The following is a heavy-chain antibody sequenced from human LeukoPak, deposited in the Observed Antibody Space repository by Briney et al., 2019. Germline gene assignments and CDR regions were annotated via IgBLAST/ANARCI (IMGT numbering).Heavy chain of an antibody. V-gene: IGHV3-30*18. Sequence: PGRSLRLSCAASGFTFSSYGMHWVRQAPGKGLEWVAVISYDGSNKYHADSVKGRFTISRDNSKNTLYLQMNSLRAEDTAVYYCAKDSLESGYYSNWFDPWGQGTLVTVSS. CDR3: AKDSLESGYYSNWFDP. D-gene: IGHD3-22*01. J-gene: IGHJ5*02. CDR2: ISYDGSNK. CDR1: GFTFSSYG.